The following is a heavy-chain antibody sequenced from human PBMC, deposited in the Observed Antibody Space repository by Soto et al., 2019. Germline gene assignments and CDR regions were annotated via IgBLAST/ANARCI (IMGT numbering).Heavy chain of an antibody. V-gene: IGHV3-30*18. CDR2: ISSDGSKK. Sequence: PGGSLRLSCAASGFRFASYGMYWVRQTPGKGLEWVALISSDGSKKDYAESVRGRFTISRDNSKNTLYLQMNSLRVEDTAVYYCTKQESGLQWPPFDPWGHGNLVTVS. CDR1: GFRFASYG. D-gene: IGHD6-19*01. J-gene: IGHJ5*02. CDR3: TKQESGLQWPPFDP.